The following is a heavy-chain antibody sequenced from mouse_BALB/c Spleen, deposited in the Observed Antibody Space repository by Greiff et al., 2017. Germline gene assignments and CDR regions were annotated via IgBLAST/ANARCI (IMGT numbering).Heavy chain of an antibody. CDR2: IRLKSNNYAT. J-gene: IGHJ4*01. V-gene: IGHV6-6*02. D-gene: IGHD2-1*01. Sequence: EVQGVESGGGLVQPGGSMKLSCVASGFTFSNYWMNWVRQSPEKGLEWVAEIRLKSNNYATHYAESVKGRFTISRDDSKSSVYLQMNNLRAEDTGIYYCTPIYGNYLAMNYWGQGTSVTVSS. CDR3: TPIYGNYLAMNY. CDR1: GFTFSNYW.